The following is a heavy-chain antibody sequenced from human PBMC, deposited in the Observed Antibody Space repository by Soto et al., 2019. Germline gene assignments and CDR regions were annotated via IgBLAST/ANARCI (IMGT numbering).Heavy chain of an antibody. D-gene: IGHD7-27*01. V-gene: IGHV3-33*01. CDR3: VRDLLGSGGHFDY. CDR2: IWYDGSNT. CDR1: GFIFSSFG. J-gene: IGHJ4*02. Sequence: QVQLVESGGGVVQPGRSLRLSCAASGFIFSSFGMHWVRQAPGKGLEWVAHIWYDGSNTYYADSMKGRFTISRDNSRNTVYLQMNSLRAEDAAVYHCVRDLLGSGGHFDYWGQGTLVTVSS.